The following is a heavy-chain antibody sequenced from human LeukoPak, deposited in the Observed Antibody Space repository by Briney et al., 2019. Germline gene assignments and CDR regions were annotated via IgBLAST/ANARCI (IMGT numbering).Heavy chain of an antibody. V-gene: IGHV1-18*01. CDR2: ITTYNGNR. D-gene: IGHD2-8*01. Sequence: ASVKVSCKASGYTLSDYGISWVRQAPGQGLEWVGWITTYNGNRKYAEKFQGRVTMTTDTSTSTYYMEMRSLRSDDTALYYCARDCSNGVCFPRDYWGQGTQITVST. CDR3: ARDCSNGVCFPRDY. J-gene: IGHJ4*02. CDR1: GYTLSDYG.